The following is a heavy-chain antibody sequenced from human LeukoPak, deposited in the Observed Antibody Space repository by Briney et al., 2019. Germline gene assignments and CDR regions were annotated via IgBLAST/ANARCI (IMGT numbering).Heavy chain of an antibody. D-gene: IGHD4/OR15-4a*01. CDR3: ARRAGAYSHPYDY. CDR1: GFTFSTYG. Sequence: GGSLRLSCAASGFTFSTYGMTWVRQAPGKGLEWVSVISASGGSTYYADSVKGRFTISRDNSKNTLYLQMNILRAEDTAVYYCARRAGAYSHPYDYWGQGTLVTVSS. CDR2: ISASGGST. V-gene: IGHV3-23*01. J-gene: IGHJ4*02.